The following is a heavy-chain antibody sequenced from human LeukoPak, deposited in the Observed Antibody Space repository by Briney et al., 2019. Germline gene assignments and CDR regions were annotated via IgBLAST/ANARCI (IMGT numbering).Heavy chain of an antibody. D-gene: IGHD2-21*02. Sequence: SETLSLTCTVSGGSISSYYWSWIRQPPGKGLEWIGYIYYSGSTNYNPSLKSRVTISVDTSKNQFSLKLSSVTAADTAVYYCARGDYCGGDCYAFDIWGQGTMVTVSS. J-gene: IGHJ3*02. V-gene: IGHV4-59*01. CDR2: IYYSGST. CDR3: ARGDYCGGDCYAFDI. CDR1: GGSISSYY.